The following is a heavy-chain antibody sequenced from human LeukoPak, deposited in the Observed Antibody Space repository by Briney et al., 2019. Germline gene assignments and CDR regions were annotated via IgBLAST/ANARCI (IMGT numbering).Heavy chain of an antibody. J-gene: IGHJ5*02. V-gene: IGHV1-8*03. CDR1: GYTFTSYD. CDR3: ARASAYYDILTGYYLNWFDP. Sequence: ASVKVSCKASGYTFTSYDINWVRQATGQGLEWMGWMNPNSCNTGYEQKFQGRVTNATNTYINTAYMELTRLRTEHTAMYYCARASAYYDILTGYYLNWFDPWGQGTLVTVSS. CDR2: MNPNSCNT. D-gene: IGHD3-9*01.